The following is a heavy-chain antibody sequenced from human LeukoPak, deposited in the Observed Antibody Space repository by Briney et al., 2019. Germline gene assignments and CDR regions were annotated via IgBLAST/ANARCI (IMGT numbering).Heavy chain of an antibody. Sequence: PSETLSLTCTVSGGSISSYYWSWIRQPPGKGLEWIGYIYYSGSTNYNPSLKSRVTISVDTSKNQFSLKLSSVTAADTAVYYCARGLEYSSSRWFDPWGQGTLVTVSS. V-gene: IGHV4-59*01. CDR3: ARGLEYSSSRWFDP. CDR1: GGSISSYY. D-gene: IGHD6-6*01. CDR2: IYYSGST. J-gene: IGHJ5*02.